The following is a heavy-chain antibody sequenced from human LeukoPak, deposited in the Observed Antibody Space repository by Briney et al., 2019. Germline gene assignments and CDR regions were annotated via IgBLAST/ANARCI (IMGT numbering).Heavy chain of an antibody. CDR3: ARVRGQWLDNWFDP. J-gene: IGHJ5*02. D-gene: IGHD6-19*01. CDR1: GYTFTSYG. CDR2: ISAYNGNT. Sequence: ASVKVSCKASGYTFTSYGISWVRQAPGQGLEWMGWISAYNGNTNYAQKLQGRVTMTTDTPTSTAYMELRSLRSDDTAVYYCARVRGQWLDNWFDPWGQGTLVTVSS. V-gene: IGHV1-18*01.